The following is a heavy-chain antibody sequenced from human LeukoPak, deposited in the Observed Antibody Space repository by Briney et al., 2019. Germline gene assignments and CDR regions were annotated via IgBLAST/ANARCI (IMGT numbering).Heavy chain of an antibody. J-gene: IGHJ3*02. D-gene: IGHD5/OR15-5a*01. CDR1: GYSFTSYW. CDR3: ARLSDQRAFDI. V-gene: IGHV5-51*01. Sequence: AEARQISCKGSGYSFTSYWIGWVRQMPGKGLEWMGIIYPGDSDTRYRTSFQGQVTISADKSISTAYLQWSSLKASDTAMYYCARLSDQRAFDIWGQGTMVTVSS. CDR2: IYPGDSDT.